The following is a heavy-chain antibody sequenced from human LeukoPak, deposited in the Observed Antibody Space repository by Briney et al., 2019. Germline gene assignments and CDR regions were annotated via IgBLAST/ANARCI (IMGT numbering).Heavy chain of an antibody. V-gene: IGHV1-18*01. D-gene: IGHD3-22*01. Sequence: ASVKVSCKTSGYTFTDYGITWVRQAPGQGLEWMGWISAYNGNTNYAQKLQGRVTMTTDTSTSTAYMELRSLRSDDTAVYYCARGGVTMITDWFDPWGQGTLVTVSS. CDR3: ARGGVTMITDWFDP. J-gene: IGHJ5*02. CDR2: ISAYNGNT. CDR1: GYTFTDYG.